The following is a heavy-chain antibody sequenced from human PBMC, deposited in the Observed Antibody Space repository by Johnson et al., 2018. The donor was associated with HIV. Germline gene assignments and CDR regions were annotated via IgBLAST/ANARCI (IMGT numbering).Heavy chain of an antibody. CDR3: TTPLLVGANRPSEEGYNDAFDI. Sequence: VQLVESGGGLIQPGGSLRLSCAASGFTFSDYYMSWIRQAPGKGLEWVGRIKSKTDGGTTDYAAPVKGRFTISRDDSKNTLYLQMNSLKTEDTAVYYCTTPLLVGANRPSEEGYNDAFDIWGQGTMVTVSS. CDR2: IKSKTDGGTT. CDR1: GFTFSDYY. J-gene: IGHJ3*02. D-gene: IGHD1-26*01. V-gene: IGHV3-15*01.